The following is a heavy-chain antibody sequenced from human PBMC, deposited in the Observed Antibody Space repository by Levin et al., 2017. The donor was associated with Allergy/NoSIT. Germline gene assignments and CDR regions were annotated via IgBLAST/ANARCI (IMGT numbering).Heavy chain of an antibody. V-gene: IGHV3-30*18. J-gene: IGHJ6*02. D-gene: IGHD3-3*01. Sequence: SCAASGFTFSSYGMHWVRQAPGKGLEWVAVISYDGSNKYYADSVKGRFTISRDNSKNTLYLQMNSLRAEDTAVYYCAKDTSFYDFWSGYGAYYYGMDVWGQGTTVTVSS. CDR3: AKDTSFYDFWSGYGAYYYGMDV. CDR2: ISYDGSNK. CDR1: GFTFSSYG.